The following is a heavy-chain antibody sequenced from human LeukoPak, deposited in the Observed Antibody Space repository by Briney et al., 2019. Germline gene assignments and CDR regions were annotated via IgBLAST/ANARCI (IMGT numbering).Heavy chain of an antibody. CDR3: ARNGAAGTPNRFFNWFDP. J-gene: IGHJ5*02. CDR2: IYPGNSAT. Sequence: LGESLKISCKGSGYSFTTYCIAWVRQMPGKGLEWMGLIYPGNSATRYSPSFQGQVTISADKSIDTAYLQWCSLQASDTAIYYCARNGAAGTPNRFFNWFDPWGQGSLVTVSS. V-gene: IGHV5-51*01. CDR1: GYSFTTYC. D-gene: IGHD6-13*01.